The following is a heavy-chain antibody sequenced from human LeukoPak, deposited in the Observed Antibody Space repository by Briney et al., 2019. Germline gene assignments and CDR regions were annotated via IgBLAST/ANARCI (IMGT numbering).Heavy chain of an antibody. CDR3: ARDPCSTSCYRGGYYYYYMDV. CDR2: IIPMFGTA. V-gene: IGHV1-69*01. D-gene: IGHD2-2*02. J-gene: IGHJ6*03. CDR1: GGTFRTYA. Sequence: GSSVKVSCRASGGTFRTYAISWVRQAPGQGLEWMGGIIPMFGTANYAQKFQGRVTITADESTNTAHMELSSLRSEDTAVYYCARDPCSTSCYRGGYYYYYMDVWGKGTTVTVSS.